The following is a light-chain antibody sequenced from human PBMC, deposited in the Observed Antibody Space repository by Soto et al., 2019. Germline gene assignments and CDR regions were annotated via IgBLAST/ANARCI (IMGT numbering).Light chain of an antibody. J-gene: IGKJ3*01. Sequence: EIVMTQSPATLSVSPGERATLSCRASQSVSGNLAWYQQKPGQAPRLLIYAASTRATGIPARFSGSGSGTEFPLTINSLQSEDFAVYYCQQYNNWPPITFGPGTKVDIK. CDR2: AAS. V-gene: IGKV3-15*01. CDR1: QSVSGN. CDR3: QQYNNWPPIT.